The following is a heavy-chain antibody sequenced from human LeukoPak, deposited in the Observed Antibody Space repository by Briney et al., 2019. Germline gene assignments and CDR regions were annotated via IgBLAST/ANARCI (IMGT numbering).Heavy chain of an antibody. J-gene: IGHJ6*03. CDR3: ARLYANYYMDV. CDR1: GGSFSGYY. Sequence: PSETLSLTCAVYGGSFSGYYWSWIRQPPGKGLEWIGEINHSGSTYYNPSLKSRVTISVDTSKNQFSLKLSSVTAADTAVYYCARLYANYYMDVWGKGTTVTVSS. CDR2: INHSGST. V-gene: IGHV4-34*01. D-gene: IGHD3-16*01.